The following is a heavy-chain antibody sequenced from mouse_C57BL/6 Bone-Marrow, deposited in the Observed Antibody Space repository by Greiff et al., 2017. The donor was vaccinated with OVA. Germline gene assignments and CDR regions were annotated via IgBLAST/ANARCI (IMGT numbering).Heavy chain of an antibody. CDR2: IHPNSGST. J-gene: IGHJ3*01. CDR1: GYTFTSYW. Sequence: QVQLKQPGAELVKPGASVKLSCKASGYTFTSYWMHWVKQRPGQGLEWIGMIHPNSGSTNYNEKFKSKATLTVDKSSSTAYMQLSSLTSEDSAVYYCARFDYDWFAYWGQGTLVTVSA. D-gene: IGHD2-4*01. CDR3: ARFDYDWFAY. V-gene: IGHV1-64*01.